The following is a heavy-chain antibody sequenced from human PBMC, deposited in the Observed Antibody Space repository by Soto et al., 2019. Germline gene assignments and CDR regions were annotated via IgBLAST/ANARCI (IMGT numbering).Heavy chain of an antibody. J-gene: IGHJ5*02. CDR3: TRDASRDSSARGWFDP. CDR1: GFHFSSYD. V-gene: IGHV3-21*01. D-gene: IGHD6-13*01. Sequence: GGSLRLSCAASGFHFSSYDMNWVRQAPGKGLEWVSTISSNSAYIYHTDALRGRFTISRDNAKNTLHLQMNSLRAEDTAVYYCTRDASRDSSARGWFDPWGPGTLVTVSS. CDR2: ISSNSAYI.